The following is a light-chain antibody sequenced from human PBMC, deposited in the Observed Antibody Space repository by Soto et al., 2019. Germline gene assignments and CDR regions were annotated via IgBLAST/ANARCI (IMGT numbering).Light chain of an antibody. V-gene: IGKV1-39*01. CDR2: GAS. J-gene: IGKJ2*01. CDR1: QSISTY. CDR3: QQSYSAPYT. Sequence: DIQMTQSPSSLSASVGDRVTLSCRASQSISTYLNWYQQRPGKAPKLLIFGASRLQTGVPTRFSGSGSGTDFTLIISSLQPEDFATYWCQQSYSAPYTFGQGTKLEI.